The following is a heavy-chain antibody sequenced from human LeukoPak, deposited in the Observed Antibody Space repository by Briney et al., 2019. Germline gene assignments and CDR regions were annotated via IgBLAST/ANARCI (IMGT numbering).Heavy chain of an antibody. CDR3: ASRKGLYSYGSSYYFDY. V-gene: IGHV7-4-1*02. D-gene: IGHD5-18*01. J-gene: IGHJ4*02. Sequence: ASVKVSCKASGYTFTSYAMNWVRQAPGQGLEWMGWINTNTGNPTYAQGFTGRFVFSLDTSVSTAYLQISSLKAEDTAVYYCASRKGLYSYGSSYYFDYWGQGTLVTVSS. CDR2: INTNTGNP. CDR1: GYTFTSYA.